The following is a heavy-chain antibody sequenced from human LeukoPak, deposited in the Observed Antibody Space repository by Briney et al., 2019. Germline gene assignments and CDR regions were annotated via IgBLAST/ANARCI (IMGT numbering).Heavy chain of an antibody. V-gene: IGHV4-30-2*01. CDR2: IYHSGST. Sequence: PSETLSLTCAVSGGSISSGGYSWSWIRQPPGTGLEWIGYIYHSGSTYYNSSLKSRVTISVDTSKNQFSLKLSSVTAADTAVYYCAGHHPRNTVDFWGQGTLVTVSS. J-gene: IGHJ4*02. CDR1: GGSISSGGYS. D-gene: IGHD2/OR15-2a*01. CDR3: AGHHPRNTVDF.